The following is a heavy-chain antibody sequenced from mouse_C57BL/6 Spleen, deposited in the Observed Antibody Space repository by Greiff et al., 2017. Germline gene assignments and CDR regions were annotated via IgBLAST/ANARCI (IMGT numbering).Heavy chain of an antibody. Sequence: VQLQQSGPELVKPGASVKIPCKASGYTFTDYNMDWVKQSHGKSLEWIGDINPNNGGTIYNQKFKGKATLTVDKSSSPAYMELRSLTSEDTAVYYCARGRLYYGSSYWYFDVWGTGTTVTVSS. J-gene: IGHJ1*03. CDR3: ARGRLYYGSSYWYFDV. V-gene: IGHV1-18*01. D-gene: IGHD1-1*01. CDR2: INPNNGGT. CDR1: GYTFTDYN.